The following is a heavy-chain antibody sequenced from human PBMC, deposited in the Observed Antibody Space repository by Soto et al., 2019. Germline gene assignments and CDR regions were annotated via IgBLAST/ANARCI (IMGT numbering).Heavy chain of an antibody. D-gene: IGHD6-19*01. J-gene: IGHJ4*02. CDR1: GGSISSNNYY. CDR2: IHYSGST. Sequence: RSLTCTVSGGSISSNNYYWGGIRQPPGKGLEWIATIHYSGSTYYSPSLKSRVTISVDTSKNQFSLKLSSVTAADTAVYYCASRTSVAGPDDNWGQGTLVTVSS. V-gene: IGHV4-39*01. CDR3: ASRTSVAGPDDN.